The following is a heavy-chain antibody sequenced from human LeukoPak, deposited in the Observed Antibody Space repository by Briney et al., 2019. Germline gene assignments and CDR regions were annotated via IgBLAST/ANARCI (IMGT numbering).Heavy chain of an antibody. J-gene: IGHJ4*02. Sequence: ASVTVSCTASGYTFTSYYMHWVRQAPGQGLEWMGIINPSGGSTSYAQKFQGRVTMTRDTSTSTVYMELSSLRSEDTAVYYCASTPMGYHELFDYWGQGTLVTVSS. CDR3: ASTPMGYHELFDY. D-gene: IGHD5-12*01. CDR2: INPSGGST. CDR1: GYTFTSYY. V-gene: IGHV1-46*01.